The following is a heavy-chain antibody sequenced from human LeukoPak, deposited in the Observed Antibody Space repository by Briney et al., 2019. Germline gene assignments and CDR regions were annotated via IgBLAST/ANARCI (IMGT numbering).Heavy chain of an antibody. CDR1: GGSISSGGYS. V-gene: IGHV3-23*01. Sequence: ETLSLTCAVSGGSISSGGYSWSWIRQPPGKGLEWVSAISASGGSTYYADSVKGRFTISRDNSKNTLYLQMNSLGVEDTAVYYCATPQGDYWGQGTLVTVSP. CDR3: ATPQGDY. J-gene: IGHJ4*02. CDR2: ISASGGST.